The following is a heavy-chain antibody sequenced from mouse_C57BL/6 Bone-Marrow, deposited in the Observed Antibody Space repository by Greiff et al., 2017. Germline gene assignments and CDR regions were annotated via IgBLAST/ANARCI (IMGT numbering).Heavy chain of an antibody. CDR1: GFNIKDYY. CDR3: ASPSMVTTEETTVYYYAMAY. D-gene: IGHD2-2*01. Sequence: VQLQQSGAELVKPGASVKLSCTASGFNIKDYYMHWVKQRTEQGLEWIGRIDPEDGEPKYAPKFPGKATITADTSSNTAYRQLSSLTSEDTAVYYGASPSMVTTEETTVYYYAMAYWGQGTSVTVSS. CDR2: IDPEDGEP. J-gene: IGHJ4*01. V-gene: IGHV14-2*01.